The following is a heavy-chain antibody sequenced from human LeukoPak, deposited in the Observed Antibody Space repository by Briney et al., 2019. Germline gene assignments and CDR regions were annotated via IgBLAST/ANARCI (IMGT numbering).Heavy chain of an antibody. D-gene: IGHD3-10*01. V-gene: IGHV4-4*07. CDR3: ARDLYYYGSGSYYPTDWYFDL. J-gene: IGHJ2*01. CDR1: GGSISSYY. CDR2: IYTSGST. Sequence: SETLSVTCTVSGGSISSYYWSWIRQPAGKGLEWIGRIYTSGSTNYNPSLKSRVTMSVDTSKNQFSLKLSSVTAADTAVYYCARDLYYYGSGSYYPTDWYFDLWGRGTLVTVSS.